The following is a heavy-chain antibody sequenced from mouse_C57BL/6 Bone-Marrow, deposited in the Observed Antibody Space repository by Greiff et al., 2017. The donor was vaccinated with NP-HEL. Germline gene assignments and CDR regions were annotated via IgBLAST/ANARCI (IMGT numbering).Heavy chain of an antibody. J-gene: IGHJ1*03. CDR2: IYPGDGDT. V-gene: IGHV1-80*01. CDR1: GYAFSSYW. Sequence: QVHVKQSGAELVKPGASVKISCKASGYAFSSYWMNWVKQRPGKGLGWIGKIYPGDGDTKYNGKFKGKATLTADKSSSTSYMQLSSLTSENSAVYFCARKNPIYYYGSCHWYFDVWGTGTTVTVSS. D-gene: IGHD1-1*01. CDR3: ARKNPIYYYGSCHWYFDV.